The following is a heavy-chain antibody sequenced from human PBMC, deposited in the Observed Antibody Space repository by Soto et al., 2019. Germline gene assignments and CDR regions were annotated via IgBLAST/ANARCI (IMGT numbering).Heavy chain of an antibody. J-gene: IGHJ6*02. CDR2: IYHSGST. CDR3: ARSTYYYGSGGMDV. CDR1: GGSFSGYY. V-gene: IGHV4-34*01. Sequence: LETLSLTCAVYGGSFSGYYWSWIRQPPGKGLEWIGYIYHSGSTYYNPSLKSRVTISVDRSKNQFSLKLSSVTAADTAVYYCARSTYYYGSGGMDVWGQGTTVTVSS. D-gene: IGHD3-10*01.